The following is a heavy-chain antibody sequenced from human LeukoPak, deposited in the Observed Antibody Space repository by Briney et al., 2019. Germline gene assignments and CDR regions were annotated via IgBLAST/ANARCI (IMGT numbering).Heavy chain of an antibody. CDR3: ARIEGSASMMGD. CDR1: GYTFTRYW. V-gene: IGHV1-46*01. CDR2: VYTSGGGT. J-gene: IGHJ4*02. D-gene: IGHD3-10*01. Sequence: ASVKVSCKASGYTFTRYWIHWVRQAPGQGLEWMGVVYTSGGGTLYAQKFQGRVTMTRDTATSTAYMELSSLRSEDTAKYYCARIEGSASMMGDWGQGTLVTVSS.